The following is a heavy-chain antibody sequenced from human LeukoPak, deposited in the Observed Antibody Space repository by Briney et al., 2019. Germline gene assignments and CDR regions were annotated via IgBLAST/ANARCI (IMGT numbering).Heavy chain of an antibody. CDR3: ASPGITMVRGQTLTPPDAFDI. J-gene: IGHJ3*02. Sequence: GASVKVSCKASGGTFSSYAISWVRQAPGQGLEWMGGIIPIFGTANYAQKFQGRVTITTDESTSTAYMEMSSLRSEDTAVYYCASPGITMVRGQTLTPPDAFDIWGQGTMVTVSS. CDR2: IIPIFGTA. CDR1: GGTFSSYA. V-gene: IGHV1-69*05. D-gene: IGHD3-10*01.